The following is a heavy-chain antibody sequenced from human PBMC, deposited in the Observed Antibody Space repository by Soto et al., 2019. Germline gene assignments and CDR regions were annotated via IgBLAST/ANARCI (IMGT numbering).Heavy chain of an antibody. V-gene: IGHV5-10-1*01. D-gene: IGHD3-10*01. J-gene: IGHJ6*02. CDR3: AGGGVRGVISRARDYYGMDV. CDR2: IDPSDSYT. CDR1: GYSFTSYW. Sequence: GESLKISCKGSGYSFTSYWISWVRQMPGKGLEWMGRIDPSDSYTNYSPSFQGHVTISADKSISTAYLQWSSLKASDTAMYYCAGGGVRGVISRARDYYGMDVWGQGTPVTVSS.